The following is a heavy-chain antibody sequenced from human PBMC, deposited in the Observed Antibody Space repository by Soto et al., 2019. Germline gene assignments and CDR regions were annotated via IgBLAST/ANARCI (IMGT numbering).Heavy chain of an antibody. CDR1: GFTFRSYG. Sequence: QVQLVESGGGVVQPGRSLRLSCATSGFTFRSYGMHWVRQAPGKGLEWLGVISNDGNKKFFAASMKGRLTLSRDNARNTVYLQINSLRAEDTAVYFCGKDTLDCSGGDCPLYYYFGMAVWGQGTTVAVSS. CDR2: ISNDGNKK. J-gene: IGHJ6*02. V-gene: IGHV3-30*18. CDR3: GKDTLDCSGGDCPLYYYFGMAV. D-gene: IGHD2-21*02.